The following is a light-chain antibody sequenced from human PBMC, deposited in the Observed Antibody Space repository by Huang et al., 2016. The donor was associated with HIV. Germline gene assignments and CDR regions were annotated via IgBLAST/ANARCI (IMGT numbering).Light chain of an antibody. CDR1: QGIGNS. CDR2: ATS. J-gene: IGKJ1*01. Sequence: DIQMTQSPSSLSASVGDRVTITCRATQGIGNSLAWYQQKPGKAPRLLLYATSRLESGGPSRFSGSGSGTHYTLTINTLQPEDIGSYYCQQYHTIPWTFGQGTKVEVK. CDR3: QQYHTIPWT. V-gene: IGKV1-NL1*01.